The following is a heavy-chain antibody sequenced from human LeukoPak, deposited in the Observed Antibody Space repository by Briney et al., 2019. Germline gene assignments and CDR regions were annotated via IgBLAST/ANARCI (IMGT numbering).Heavy chain of an antibody. J-gene: IGHJ4*02. Sequence: GRSLRLSCAASGFTLSSYGMHWVRQAPGKGLEWVAVIWYDGSNKYYAASVKGRFTISRDNSKNTLYLQMNSLRAEDTAVYYCAKGALAAAGSIDYWGQGTLVTVSS. CDR3: AKGALAAAGSIDY. D-gene: IGHD6-13*01. CDR2: IWYDGSNK. CDR1: GFTLSSYG. V-gene: IGHV3-33*06.